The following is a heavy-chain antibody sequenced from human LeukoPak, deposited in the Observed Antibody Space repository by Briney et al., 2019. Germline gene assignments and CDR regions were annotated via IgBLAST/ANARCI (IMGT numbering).Heavy chain of an antibody. J-gene: IGHJ4*02. Sequence: SETLSVTCTVSGGSISSDCWGWIRQPPGKGLEWIGSIYYSGSTYYNPSLKSRVTISVDTSKNQFPLKLSSVTASDTAVYYCARQGWFGESLSPLDYWGQGTLVTVSS. V-gene: IGHV4-39*01. CDR3: ARQGWFGESLSPLDY. CDR2: IYYSGST. D-gene: IGHD3-10*01. CDR1: GGSISSDC.